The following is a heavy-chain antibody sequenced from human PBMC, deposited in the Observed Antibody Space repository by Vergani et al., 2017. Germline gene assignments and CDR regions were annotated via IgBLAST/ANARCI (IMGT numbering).Heavy chain of an antibody. Sequence: QVQLVESGGGVVQPGRSLRLSCAASGFTFSSYAMHWVRQAPGKGLEWVAVISSDGSNKYYADSVKGRFTISRDNAKNTLYLQMNSLRAEDTAVYYCARCTTYQLLSIWFDPWGQGTLVTVSS. CDR3: ARCTTYQLLSIWFDP. CDR1: GFTFSSYA. CDR2: ISSDGSNK. D-gene: IGHD2-2*01. V-gene: IGHV3-30-3*01. J-gene: IGHJ5*02.